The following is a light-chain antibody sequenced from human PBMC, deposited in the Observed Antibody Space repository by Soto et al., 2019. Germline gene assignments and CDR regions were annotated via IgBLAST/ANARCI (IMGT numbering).Light chain of an antibody. CDR2: EVS. CDR1: SSDVGGYNY. Sequence: QSVLTQPPSASGSPGQSVTISCTGTSSDVGGYNYVSWYQQHPGKAPKLMIYEVSKRPSGVPDRFSGSKSGNTASLTISGLQAEDEADYYCSSYTSSSTPVFGTGTKVSVL. J-gene: IGLJ1*01. V-gene: IGLV2-8*01. CDR3: SSYTSSSTPV.